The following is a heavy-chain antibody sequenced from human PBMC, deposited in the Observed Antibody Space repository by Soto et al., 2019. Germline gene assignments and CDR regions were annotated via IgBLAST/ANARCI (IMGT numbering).Heavy chain of an antibody. J-gene: IGHJ5*02. CDR2: IYYSGST. Sequence: SETLSLTCTVSGGSISSYYWSWIRQPPGKGLEWIGYIYYSGSTNYNPSLKSRVTISVDTSKNQFSLKLSSVTAADTAVYYCARGSIMITFGGDNNWFDPWGQGTLVTVSS. CDR1: GGSISSYY. CDR3: ARGSIMITFGGDNNWFDP. V-gene: IGHV4-59*08. D-gene: IGHD3-16*01.